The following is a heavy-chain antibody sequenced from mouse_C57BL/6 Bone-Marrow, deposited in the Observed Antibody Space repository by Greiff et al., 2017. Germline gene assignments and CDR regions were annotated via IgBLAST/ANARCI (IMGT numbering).Heavy chain of an antibody. D-gene: IGHD2-12*01. CDR1: GYTFTSYW. V-gene: IGHV1-59*01. CDR3: ARPLYSAWDFDV. J-gene: IGHJ1*03. CDR2: IDPSDSYT. Sequence: QVQLKQPGAELVRPGTSVKLSCKASGYTFTSYWMHWVKQRPGQGLEWIGVIDPSDSYTNYNQKFKGKATLTVDTSSSTAYMQLSSLTSEDSAVYYGARPLYSAWDFDVRGTGTTVTVSS.